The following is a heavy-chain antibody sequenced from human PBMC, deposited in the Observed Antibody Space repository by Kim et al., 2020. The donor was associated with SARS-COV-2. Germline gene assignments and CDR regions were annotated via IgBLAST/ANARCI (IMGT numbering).Heavy chain of an antibody. CDR2: INAGNGNT. D-gene: IGHD3-10*01. CDR1: GYTFTSYA. Sequence: ASVKVSCKASGYTFTSYAMHWVRQAPGQRLEWMGWINAGNGNTKYSQKFQGRVTITRDTSASTAYMELSSLRSEDTAVYYCARDKPLPGGGSGSYNTAFDYWGQRTLVTVSS. V-gene: IGHV1-3*01. J-gene: IGHJ4*02. CDR3: ARDKPLPGGGSGSYNTAFDY.